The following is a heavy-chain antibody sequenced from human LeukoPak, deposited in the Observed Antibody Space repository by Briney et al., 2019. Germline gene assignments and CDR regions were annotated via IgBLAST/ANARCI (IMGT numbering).Heavy chain of an antibody. Sequence: ASVKVPCKASGYTFTGYYMHWVRQAPGQGLEWMGWINPNSGGTNYAQKFQGRVTMTRDTSISTAYMELSRLRSDDTAVYYCAREGMHYYYDSSGYYYSSAFDIWGQGTMVTVSS. CDR1: GYTFTGYY. J-gene: IGHJ3*02. V-gene: IGHV1-2*02. CDR2: INPNSGGT. CDR3: AREGMHYYYDSSGYYYSSAFDI. D-gene: IGHD3-22*01.